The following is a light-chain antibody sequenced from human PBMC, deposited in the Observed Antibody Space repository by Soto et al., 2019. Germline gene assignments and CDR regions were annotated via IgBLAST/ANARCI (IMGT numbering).Light chain of an antibody. CDR2: DDR. Sequence: SYELTQPPSVSVAPGQTARITCGGNNIGGKSVHWYQQKPGQAPVLVVYDDRDRPSGIAERFSGSNSGNTATLTISRVEAGDEADYFCQVWDSSSDLVVFGGGTKVTVL. V-gene: IGLV3-21*02. J-gene: IGLJ2*01. CDR1: NIGGKS. CDR3: QVWDSSSDLVV.